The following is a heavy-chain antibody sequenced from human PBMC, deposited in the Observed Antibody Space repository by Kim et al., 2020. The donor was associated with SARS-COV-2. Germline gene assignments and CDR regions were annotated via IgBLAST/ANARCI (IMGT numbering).Heavy chain of an antibody. V-gene: IGHV3-15*01. D-gene: IGHD6-19*01. Sequence: GGSLRLSCVASGLTLSNAWMSWVRQVPGKGLEWVGRIKSKSDGGTTGDAALVKGRFTISRDDSKNTLYLQMNSLETEDTAVYSCATDVKSGWHEYYFEFWGQGTLVTVSS. CDR1: GLTLSNAW. J-gene: IGHJ4*02. CDR2: IKSKSDGGTT. CDR3: ATDVKSGWHEYYFEF.